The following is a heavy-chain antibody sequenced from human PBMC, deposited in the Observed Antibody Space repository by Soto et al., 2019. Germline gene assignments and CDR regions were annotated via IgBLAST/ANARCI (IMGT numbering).Heavy chain of an antibody. CDR1: GFTFSDYY. V-gene: IGHV3-11*01. J-gene: IGHJ4*02. CDR2: IGSSGSTL. D-gene: IGHD3-10*01. CDR3: ARAGAYYYGSGTYYNVDY. Sequence: GGSLRLSCAASGFTFSDYYMSWIRQAPGKGLEWVSYIGSSGSTLYYADSVKGRFTISRDNAKNSLYLQMNSLRADDTAVYYCARAGAYYYGSGTYYNVDYWGQGTLVTVSS.